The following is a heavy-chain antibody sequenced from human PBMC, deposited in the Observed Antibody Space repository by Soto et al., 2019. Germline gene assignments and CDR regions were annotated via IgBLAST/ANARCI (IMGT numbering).Heavy chain of an antibody. CDR2: INHSGST. Sequence: TLSLTCTVSGGSISSYYWSWIRQPPGKGLEWIGEINHSGSTNYNPSLKSRVTISVDTSKNQFSLKLSSVTAADTAVYYCAXXGXXCSGGSCYPTIRYYYYYMDVWGKGTTVTVSS. D-gene: IGHD2-15*01. V-gene: IGHV4-34*01. J-gene: IGHJ6*03. CDR3: AXXGXXCSGGSCYPTIRYYYYYMDV. CDR1: GGSISSYY.